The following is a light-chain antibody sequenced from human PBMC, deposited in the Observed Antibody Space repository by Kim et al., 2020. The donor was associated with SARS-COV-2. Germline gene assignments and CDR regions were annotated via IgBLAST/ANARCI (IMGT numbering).Light chain of an antibody. CDR2: RDY. Sequence: YELTQPLSVSVAPGQTARITCGGDSIGSRHVHWYMQKPGQAPVQVIYRDYNRPSGIPERFSGSNSGNTATLTIRRAQAGDEADYYCQVWVSSTGVFGGGTQLTVL. V-gene: IGLV3-9*01. CDR1: SIGSRH. CDR3: QVWVSSTGV. J-gene: IGLJ2*01.